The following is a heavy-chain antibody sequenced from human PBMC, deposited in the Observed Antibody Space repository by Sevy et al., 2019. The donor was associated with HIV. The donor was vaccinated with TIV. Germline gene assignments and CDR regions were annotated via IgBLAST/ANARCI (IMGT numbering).Heavy chain of an antibody. CDR3: AGPTLTYSSGWSYYDS. V-gene: IGHV4-39*01. CDR2: INYSGST. CDR1: GASISSSGYY. D-gene: IGHD6-19*01. Sequence: SETLSLTCTVSGASISSSGYYWGWIRQPPRKGLEWIASINYSGSTCYNPSLKSRVTISSDTSKNQFSLKLNSVTAADTAIYYCAGPTLTYSSGWSYYDSWGQGTVVTVSS. J-gene: IGHJ4*02.